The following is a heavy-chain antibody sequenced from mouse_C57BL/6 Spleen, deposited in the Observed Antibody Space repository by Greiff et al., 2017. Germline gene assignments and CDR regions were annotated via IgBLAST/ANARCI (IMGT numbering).Heavy chain of an antibody. J-gene: IGHJ1*03. CDR1: GFTFSDYY. Sequence: EVQRVESEGGLVKPGSSVKLSCTASGFTFSDYYMAWVRQVPEKGLEWVADINDDGSSTYYLDSLQSRFIISRDNAKNILYLQMSSLKSEDTATYYCAREDGDARGYFDVWGTGTTVTVSS. CDR3: AREDGDARGYFDV. D-gene: IGHD1-2*01. CDR2: INDDGSST. V-gene: IGHV5-16*01.